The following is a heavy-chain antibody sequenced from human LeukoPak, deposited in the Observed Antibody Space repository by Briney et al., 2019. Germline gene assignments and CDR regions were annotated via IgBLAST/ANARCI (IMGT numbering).Heavy chain of an antibody. CDR1: GYTFTGYY. J-gene: IGHJ6*03. CDR2: INPNSGGT. D-gene: IGHD3-3*01. Sequence: ASVKVSCKASGYTFTGYYMHWVRQAPGQGLEWMGWINPNSGGTNYAQKFQGRVTMTRDTSISTAYMELRSLRSDDTAVYYCARAKEYYDFWSGYYNYYYYYMDVWGKGTTVTVSS. V-gene: IGHV1-2*02. CDR3: ARAKEYYDFWSGYYNYYYYYMDV.